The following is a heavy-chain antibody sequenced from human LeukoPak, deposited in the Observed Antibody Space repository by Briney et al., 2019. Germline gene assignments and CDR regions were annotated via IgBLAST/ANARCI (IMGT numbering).Heavy chain of an antibody. CDR3: AREYLAAFDI. CDR2: IYYSGST. J-gene: IGHJ3*02. CDR1: GGSINSYY. Sequence: PSETLSLTCTVSGGSINSYYWSWIRQPPGKGLEWIGYIYYSGSTNYNPSLKSRVTISVDTSKNQFSLKLSSVTAADTAVYYCAREYLAAFDIWGQGTMVTVSS. V-gene: IGHV4-59*01.